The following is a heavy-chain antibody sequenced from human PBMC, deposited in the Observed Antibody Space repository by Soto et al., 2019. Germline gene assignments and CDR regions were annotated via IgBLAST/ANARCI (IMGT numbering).Heavy chain of an antibody. Sequence: QVQLVQSGAEVKKPRASVKVSCKASGYMFTSYDINWARQATGQGFEWMGWMNPNSGKTGYAQKFQGRCTTTSDTSITAAYMELNSLSSEDTAVYYCERGSRNWGFCYCGQGSLVTVSS. CDR3: ERGSRNWGFCY. V-gene: IGHV1-8*02. J-gene: IGHJ4*02. CDR1: GYMFTSYD. CDR2: MNPNSGKT. D-gene: IGHD7-27*01.